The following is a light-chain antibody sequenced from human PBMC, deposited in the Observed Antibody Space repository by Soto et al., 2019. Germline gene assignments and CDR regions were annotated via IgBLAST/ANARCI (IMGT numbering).Light chain of an antibody. CDR3: AAWDDSLNGWV. Sequence: QSVLTQPPSASGTPGQRVTISCSGSSSNIGSSSVNWYQQLPGTAPKVLIYSNNQRPSGVPDRFSGSKSGTSASLAISGLQSEDKADYYCAAWDDSLNGWVFGGGTKVTVL. J-gene: IGLJ3*02. V-gene: IGLV1-44*01. CDR2: SNN. CDR1: SSNIGSSS.